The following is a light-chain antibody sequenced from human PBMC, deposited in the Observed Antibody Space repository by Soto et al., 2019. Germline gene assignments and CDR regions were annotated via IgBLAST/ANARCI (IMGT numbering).Light chain of an antibody. J-gene: IGKJ2*01. CDR3: QQRSKWPGT. Sequence: EIVLTQSPATLSLSPGERATLSCRASQSVDSYLAWYQQKPGQGPRLLIYGASNRATGIPTRFSGSGSGTDFTLTISSLEPEDFAVYYCQQRSKWPGTFGQGTKLEIK. V-gene: IGKV3-11*01. CDR2: GAS. CDR1: QSVDSY.